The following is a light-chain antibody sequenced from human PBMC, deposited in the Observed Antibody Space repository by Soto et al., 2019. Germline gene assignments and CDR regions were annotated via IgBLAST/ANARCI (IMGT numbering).Light chain of an antibody. CDR3: QQYNSWPRT. V-gene: IGKV1-39*01. CDR1: QSISSY. CDR2: AAS. Sequence: DIQMTQSPSSLSASVGDRFTITCRASQSISSYLTWYQQKPGKAPKLLIYAASSLQSGVPSRFSGSGSGTEFTLSINSLQSEDFAVYYCQQYNSWPRTFGQGTKVDI. J-gene: IGKJ1*01.